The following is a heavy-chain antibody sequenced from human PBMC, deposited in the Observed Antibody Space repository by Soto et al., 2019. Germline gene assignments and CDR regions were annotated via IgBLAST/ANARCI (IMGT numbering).Heavy chain of an antibody. D-gene: IGHD3-22*01. CDR3: ARVAYYHDSSGYFY. CDR2: ISSSGSTI. CDR1: GFTFSDYA. J-gene: IGHJ4*02. V-gene: IGHV3-48*01. Sequence: GGSLRLSCAVSGFTFSDYAVTWVRQAPGKGLEWVSYISSSGSTIYYADSVKGRFTISRDNAKNSLYLQMNSLRAEDTAVYYCARVAYYHDSSGYFYWGQGTLVTVSS.